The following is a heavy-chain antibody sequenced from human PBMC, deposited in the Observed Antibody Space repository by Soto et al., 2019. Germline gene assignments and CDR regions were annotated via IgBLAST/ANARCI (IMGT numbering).Heavy chain of an antibody. V-gene: IGHV4-39*01. CDR1: GASFTDGSLF. CDR2: TYIGGMT. CDR3: ANAPETFSPAGYYVNWFDP. Sequence: PSETLSLTCTVSGASFTDGSLFWGWIRQSPGKGVEWIASTYIGGMTYYNPSLRSRVTISVDTSKSQFSLRLNSVTAADTAVYYCANAPETFSPAGYYVNWFDPWGHGTLVTSPQ. D-gene: IGHD3-22*01. J-gene: IGHJ5*02.